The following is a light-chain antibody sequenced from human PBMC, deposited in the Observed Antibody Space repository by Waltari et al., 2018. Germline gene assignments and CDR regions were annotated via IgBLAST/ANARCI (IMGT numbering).Light chain of an antibody. J-gene: IGKJ4*01. CDR1: QSVLYSSDNKNY. CDR3: QQYYSTPLT. V-gene: IGKV4-1*01. CDR2: WAS. Sequence: DXVMTQSPDSLAVSLGERATINCKSSQSVLYSSDNKNYLAWYQQKAGQPPKLLLYWASTRESGVPDRFSGSGSGTDFTLTISSLQAEDVAVYYCQQYYSTPLTFGGGTKVEIK.